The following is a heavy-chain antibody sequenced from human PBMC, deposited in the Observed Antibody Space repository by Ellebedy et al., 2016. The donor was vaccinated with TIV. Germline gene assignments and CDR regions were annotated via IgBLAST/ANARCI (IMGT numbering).Heavy chain of an antibody. J-gene: IGHJ4*02. CDR2: IDPSDPRGTYT. CDR3: ARHELGSNAAFDS. CDR1: GYSFILYW. D-gene: IGHD7-27*01. Sequence: KVSXXGSGYSFILYWISWVRQVPGQGLEWMGRIDPSDPRGTYTNYSPSFHGHVSISTDKSTNTAYLQWSSLKASDTAMYYCARHELGSNAAFDSWGQGTLVIVSS. V-gene: IGHV5-10-1*01.